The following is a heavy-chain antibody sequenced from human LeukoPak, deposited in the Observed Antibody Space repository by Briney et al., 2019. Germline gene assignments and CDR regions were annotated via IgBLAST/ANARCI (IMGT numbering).Heavy chain of an antibody. CDR1: GGTFSSYA. CDR3: ARHPAYEGVDY. D-gene: IGHD5-12*01. CDR2: IFPILGIA. V-gene: IGHV1-69*04. J-gene: IGHJ4*02. Sequence: GASVKVSCKASGGTFSSYAISWVRQAPGQGLEWMGRIFPILGIANYAQKFQGRVTITADKSTSTAYMELSSLRSEDTAVYYCARHPAYEGVDYWGQGTLVTVSS.